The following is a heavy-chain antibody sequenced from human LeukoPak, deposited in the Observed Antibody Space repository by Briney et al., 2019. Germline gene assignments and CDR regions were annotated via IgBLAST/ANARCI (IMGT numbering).Heavy chain of an antibody. CDR3: TTLGAFDY. D-gene: IGHD3-16*01. CDR2: IKSKTFGGTT. J-gene: IGHJ4*02. Sequence: PGGSLRLSCAASGFIFPNAFMNWVRQAPGKGLEWVGRIKSKTFGGTTDYAAPVKGRFTISRDDSKNTLYLHMNTLKTEDTAIYYCTTLGAFDYWGQGTLVTVSS. CDR1: GFIFPNAF. V-gene: IGHV3-15*01.